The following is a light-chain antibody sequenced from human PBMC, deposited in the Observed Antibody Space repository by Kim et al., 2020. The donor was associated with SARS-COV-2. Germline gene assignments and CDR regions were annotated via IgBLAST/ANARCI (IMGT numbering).Light chain of an antibody. V-gene: IGLV2-8*01. J-gene: IGLJ3*02. Sequence: GQSVTISCTGTSSAVGGYNSVSWYQQHPGKAPKLMIYAVGKRPSGVPDRFSGSKSGNTASLTVSGLQAEDEADYYCSSYASNIAWVFGGGTQLTVL. CDR1: SSAVGGYNS. CDR2: AVG. CDR3: SSYASNIAWV.